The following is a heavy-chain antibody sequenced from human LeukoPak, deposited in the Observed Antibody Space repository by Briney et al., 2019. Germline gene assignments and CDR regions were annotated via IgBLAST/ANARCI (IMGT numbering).Heavy chain of an antibody. V-gene: IGHV4-34*01. CDR1: GGSFSGYY. CDR2: INHSGST. Sequence: PSETLSLTCAVYGGSFSGYYWTWIRQPPGKGLEWIGEINHSGSTSYNPSLKSRVTISVDTSKNQFSLKLSSVTAADTAVYYCARDSDYWGQGTLVTVSS. CDR3: ARDSDY. J-gene: IGHJ4*02.